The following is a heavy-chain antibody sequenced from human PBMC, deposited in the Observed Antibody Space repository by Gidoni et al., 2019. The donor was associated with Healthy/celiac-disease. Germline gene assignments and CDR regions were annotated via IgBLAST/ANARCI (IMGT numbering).Heavy chain of an antibody. J-gene: IGHJ4*02. CDR1: GYTLTALS. CDR3: ATAVTVTTVIDY. V-gene: IGHV1-24*01. Sequence: QVQLVQTGAEVKKPGASVKVSCEVSGYTLTALSMHWVRQAPGKGLEWRGGFDPEDGETIYAQKFQGRVTMTEDTSTATAYMELSSLRSEDTAVYYCATAVTVTTVIDYWGQGTLVTVSS. D-gene: IGHD1-7*01. CDR2: FDPEDGET.